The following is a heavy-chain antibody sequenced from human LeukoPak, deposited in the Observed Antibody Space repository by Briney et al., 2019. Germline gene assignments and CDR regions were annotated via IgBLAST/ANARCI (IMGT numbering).Heavy chain of an antibody. J-gene: IGHJ2*01. CDR3: ARQAWGYIWYFDL. CDR2: IYTSGNT. V-gene: IGHV4-4*09. D-gene: IGHD5-12*01. Sequence: PSEALSLTCTVSGGSISNYYWSWIRQPLGKGLEWIGYIYTSGNTNYTPSLKSRVTISVDTSKNQFSLKLNSVTAADTAVYYCARQAWGYIWYFDLWGRGTLVTVSS. CDR1: GGSISNYY.